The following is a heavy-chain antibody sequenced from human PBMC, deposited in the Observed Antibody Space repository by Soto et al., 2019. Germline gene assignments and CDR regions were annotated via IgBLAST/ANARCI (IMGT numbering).Heavy chain of an antibody. J-gene: IGHJ3*02. CDR3: ARDVSPGSSSVYLDAFDI. D-gene: IGHD6-13*01. CDR1: GFTLSSYW. V-gene: IGHV3-7*05. CDR2: INRDASKM. Sequence: EVQLEESGGDLVQPGGSLRLSCAASGFTLSSYWMTWVRQAPGKGLEWVANINRDASKMSYLDSVRGRFTISRDNVRNSVYLRMDSLRADDTALYYCARDVSPGSSSVYLDAFDIWGQGTMVTVSS.